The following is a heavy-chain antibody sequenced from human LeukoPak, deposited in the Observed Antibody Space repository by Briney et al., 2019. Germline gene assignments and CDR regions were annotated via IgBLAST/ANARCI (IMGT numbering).Heavy chain of an antibody. D-gene: IGHD2-15*01. CDR2: IYYSGST. V-gene: IGHV4-39*07. J-gene: IGHJ3*02. Sequence: SETLSLTCTVSGVSISSSSYYWGWLRQPPGKGLEWIGSIYYSGSTYYNPSLKSRVTISVDTSKNQFSLKLSSVTAADTAVYYCARDIGYCSGGSCSPGGAFDIWGQGTMVTVSS. CDR1: GVSISSSSYY. CDR3: ARDIGYCSGGSCSPGGAFDI.